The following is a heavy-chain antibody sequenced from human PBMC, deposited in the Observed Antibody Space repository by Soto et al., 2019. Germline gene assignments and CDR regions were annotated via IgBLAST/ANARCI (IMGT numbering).Heavy chain of an antibody. Sequence: QITLKESGPTLVKPTQTLTLTCTFSGFSFSVNGVAVGWIRQPPGQALEWLALIYWDDDQRYNPSLKDRLTSTKDTSRSQVVLTMTNMDPVDTATYYCAHKRDVSRGFKYWGQGTLVTVSS. D-gene: IGHD3-10*01. J-gene: IGHJ4*02. CDR2: IYWDDDQ. V-gene: IGHV2-5*02. CDR3: AHKRDVSRGFKY. CDR1: GFSFSVNGVA.